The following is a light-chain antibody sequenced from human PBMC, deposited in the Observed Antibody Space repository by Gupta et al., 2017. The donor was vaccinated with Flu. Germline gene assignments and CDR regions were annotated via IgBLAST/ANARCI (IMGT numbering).Light chain of an antibody. J-gene: IGKJ2*01. CDR1: QSVGSS. CDR3: QQYDSWPPAYT. CDR2: GAS. Sequence: EIVMTQSPATLSVSPGERVILSCRASQSVGSSVAWYQQKPGQAPRLLIYGASTRATGVPAKFSGSGSGTEFTLTISSMKAEDFAVYYCQQYDSWPPAYTFGQGTKLEIK. V-gene: IGKV3-15*01.